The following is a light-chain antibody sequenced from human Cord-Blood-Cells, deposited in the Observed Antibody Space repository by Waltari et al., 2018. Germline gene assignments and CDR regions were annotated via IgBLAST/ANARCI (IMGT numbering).Light chain of an antibody. Sequence: QSALTQPASVSGSPGQSIIISCTGTSSDVGSYNLVSWYQQHPGKAPKLMMYEGSKRPSGVSNRFSGSKSGNTASLTISGLQAEDEADYYCCSYAGSSTYVVFGGGTKLTVL. J-gene: IGLJ2*01. V-gene: IGLV2-23*01. CDR2: EGS. CDR3: CSYAGSSTYVV. CDR1: SSDVGSYNL.